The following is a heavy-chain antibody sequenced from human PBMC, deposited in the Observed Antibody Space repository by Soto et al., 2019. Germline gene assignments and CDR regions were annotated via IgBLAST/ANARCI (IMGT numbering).Heavy chain of an antibody. CDR1: GFTFSSYA. CDR3: AKDRGPSTGWYGGFDY. D-gene: IGHD6-19*01. Sequence: GGSLRLSCAASGFTFSSYAMSWVRQAPGKGLEWVSAISGSGGSTYYADSVKGRFTISRDNSKNTLYLQMNSLRAEDTAVYYCAKDRGPSTGWYGGFDYWGQGALVTVSS. V-gene: IGHV3-23*01. J-gene: IGHJ4*02. CDR2: ISGSGGST.